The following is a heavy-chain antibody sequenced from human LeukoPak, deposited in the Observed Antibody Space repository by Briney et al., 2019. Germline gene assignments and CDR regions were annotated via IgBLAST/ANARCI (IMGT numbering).Heavy chain of an antibody. CDR2: IYPGDSDT. V-gene: IGHV5-51*01. J-gene: IGHJ6*03. Sequence: GESLKISCKGSGYSFTSYWIGWVRQMPGKGLEWMGIIYPGDSDTRYSPSFQGQVTISADKSISTAHLQWSSLKASDTAMYYCARSRLTIDYYYYYMDVWGKGTTVTVSS. CDR3: ARSRLTIDYYYYYMDV. CDR1: GYSFTSYW. D-gene: IGHD5-24*01.